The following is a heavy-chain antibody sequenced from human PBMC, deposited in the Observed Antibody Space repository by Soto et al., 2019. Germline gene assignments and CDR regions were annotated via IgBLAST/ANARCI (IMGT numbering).Heavy chain of an antibody. CDR1: GFTFSNYA. CDR2: ISGSGAST. V-gene: IGHV3-23*01. J-gene: IGHJ4*02. CDR3: AKDYYDSSGYSYFDY. Sequence: GGSLRLSCAASGFTFSNYAMSWVRQPPGKGLEWVSAISGSGASTYYADSVKGRFTISRDNSKNMLYLQMNSVRAEDTAVYYCAKDYYDSSGYSYFDYWGQGTQVTVSS. D-gene: IGHD3-22*01.